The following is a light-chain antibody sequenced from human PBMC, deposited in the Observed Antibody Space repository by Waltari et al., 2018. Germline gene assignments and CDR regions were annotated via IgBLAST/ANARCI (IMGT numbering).Light chain of an antibody. J-gene: IGLJ1*01. V-gene: IGLV2-14*03. CDR2: DVT. Sequence: QSALTQPASVSGSPGQSITISCTGTSSDVGGYNFVSWYQQHPGKVPKLIIYDVTNRPSWVAERFSGSKPGNTASLTISGLQAEDEADYYCSSYTTSSTYVFGTGTKVTVL. CDR3: SSYTTSSTYV. CDR1: SSDVGGYNF.